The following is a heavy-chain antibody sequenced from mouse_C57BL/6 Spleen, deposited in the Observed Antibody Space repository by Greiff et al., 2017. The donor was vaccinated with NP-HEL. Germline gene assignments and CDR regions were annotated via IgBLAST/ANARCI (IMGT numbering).Heavy chain of an antibody. J-gene: IGHJ3*01. V-gene: IGHV1-47*01. CDR2: FHPNNDDT. Sequence: VQLLQSGAELVKPGASVKMSCKASGYTFTTYPIEWMKQNHGKTLEWIGNFHPNNDDTKYNDKFKGKATLTVEKSSSQGYLELSRLTSDGSAVYYGARGFAYWGQGTLVTVSA. CDR1: GYTFTTYP. CDR3: ARGFAY.